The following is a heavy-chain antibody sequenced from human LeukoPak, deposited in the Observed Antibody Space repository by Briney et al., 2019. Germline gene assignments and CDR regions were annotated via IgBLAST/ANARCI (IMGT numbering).Heavy chain of an antibody. V-gene: IGHV1-18*01. CDR3: ARDLDFHQPLVSYPHEY. J-gene: IGHJ4*02. CDR1: GYTFTSHG. D-gene: IGHD1-14*01. CDR2: ITTYNGHT. Sequence: ASVKVSCTTFGYTFTSHGISWLRQAPGQGLEWMGWITTYNGHTQYAQRLQGRVTMTTDTSTKTVYMELRSLRSDDTAVYYCARDLDFHQPLVSYPHEYWGQGTLVTVSS.